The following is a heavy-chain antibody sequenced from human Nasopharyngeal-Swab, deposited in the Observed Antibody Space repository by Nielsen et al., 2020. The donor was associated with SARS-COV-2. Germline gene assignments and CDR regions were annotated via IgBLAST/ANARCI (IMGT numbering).Heavy chain of an antibody. D-gene: IGHD6-13*01. CDR3: ARYSSNDRD. CDR2: IKQDGSEK. Sequence: GESLKISCAASGFPFSSYWMSWVRQSPGKGLEWVANIKQDGSEKYYVDYVKGRFTISRDNAKNSLYLQMNSLRAEDTAVYYCARYSSNDRDWGQGTLVTVSS. J-gene: IGHJ4*02. CDR1: GFPFSSYW. V-gene: IGHV3-7*01.